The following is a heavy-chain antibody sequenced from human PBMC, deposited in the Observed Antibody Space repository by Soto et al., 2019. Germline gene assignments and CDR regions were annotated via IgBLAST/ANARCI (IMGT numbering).Heavy chain of an antibody. CDR2: IWYDEDNK. Sequence: QVQLVESGGGVVQPGRSLRLSCAASGFTFNTYGMHWVRQAPGKGLEWVAVIWYDEDNKYYADSVKGRFTISRDNSKNTLYLQMNSLRGEDTAVXXXXXXXXXXXXXPDSWGQGTLVTVSS. J-gene: IGHJ4*02. V-gene: IGHV3-33*01. CDR3: XXXXXXXXXXPDS. CDR1: GFTFNTYG.